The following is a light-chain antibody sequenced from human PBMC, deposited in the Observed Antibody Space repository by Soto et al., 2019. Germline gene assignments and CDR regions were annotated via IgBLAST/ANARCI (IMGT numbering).Light chain of an antibody. J-gene: IGKJ5*01. CDR3: MQATQRLT. CDR2: FGS. CDR1: QSLLYNNTYNY. V-gene: IGKV2-28*01. Sequence: EIVMTQSPLTLPVTPGEPASISCRSSQSLLYNNTYNYLDWYVQKPGQSPQLLIYFGSNLAPGVPDRFSGSGSGTDFTLKINRVEAEDVGTYYCMQATQRLTFGQGTRLEIQ.